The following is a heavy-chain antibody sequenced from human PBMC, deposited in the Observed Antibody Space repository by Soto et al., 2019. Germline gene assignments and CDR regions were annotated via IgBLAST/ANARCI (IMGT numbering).Heavy chain of an antibody. CDR3: ARVVVTPYGWFDP. V-gene: IGHV4-38-2*02. Sequence: LXLTCPVSSYSISIGYDWGWIRQPPGKGLEWIGSIYHSGSTYYNPSLKSRVTISVDTSKNQFSLKLSSVTAADTAVYYCARVVVTPYGWFDPWGQGPLVTVSS. CDR2: IYHSGST. D-gene: IGHD3-22*01. CDR1: SYSISIGYD. J-gene: IGHJ5*02.